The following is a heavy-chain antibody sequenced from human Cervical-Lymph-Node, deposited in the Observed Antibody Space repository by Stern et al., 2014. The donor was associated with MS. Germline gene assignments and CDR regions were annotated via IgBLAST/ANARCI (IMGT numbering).Heavy chain of an antibody. D-gene: IGHD5-24*01. Sequence: MQLVESGGGVVQPGTSLRLSCAASGFTFSSYGMHWVRQAQGKGLEWVALAWYDGSTAYYTNSVKGRFTISRDNSKNTLSLQMNSLTAEDTAVYYCARGHIPYAYNYLFDYWGQGTLVTVSS. CDR1: GFTFSSYG. CDR2: AWYDGSTA. V-gene: IGHV3-33*01. J-gene: IGHJ4*02. CDR3: ARGHIPYAYNYLFDY.